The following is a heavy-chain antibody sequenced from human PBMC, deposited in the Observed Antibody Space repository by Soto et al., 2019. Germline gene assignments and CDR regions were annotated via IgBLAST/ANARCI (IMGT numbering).Heavy chain of an antibody. V-gene: IGHV3-74*01. CDR3: ARGPRVSSTGTGAH. CDR1: GFTFSAYW. Sequence: GGSLRLSCSVSGFTFSAYWMHWVRQVPGKGLTWVSRISDDGSTATYADSVKGRFVISKDNAKNSLYLEMNTLRADDSGLYYCARGPRVSSTGTGAHWGRGTLVTVSS. J-gene: IGHJ4*02. D-gene: IGHD1-1*01. CDR2: ISDDGSTA.